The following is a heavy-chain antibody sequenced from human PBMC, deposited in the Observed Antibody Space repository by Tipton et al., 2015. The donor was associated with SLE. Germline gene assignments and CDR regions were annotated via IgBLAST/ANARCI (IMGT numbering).Heavy chain of an antibody. J-gene: IGHJ6*02. D-gene: IGHD7-27*01. CDR3: ARDLTGATDYGMDV. Sequence: SLRLSCAASGFTFSSYSMNWVRQAPGKGLEWVSSISSSSSYIYYADSVKGRFTISRDNAKNSLYLQMNSLRAEDTAVYYCARDLTGATDYGMDVWGQGTTVTVSS. CDR1: GFTFSSYS. V-gene: IGHV3-21*01. CDR2: ISSSSSYI.